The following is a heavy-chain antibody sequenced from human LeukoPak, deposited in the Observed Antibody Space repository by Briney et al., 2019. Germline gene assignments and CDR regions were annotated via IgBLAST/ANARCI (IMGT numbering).Heavy chain of an antibody. CDR1: GYSFTSYW. D-gene: IGHD3-3*01. CDR3: ARHTRSGVVTPFDY. CDR2: ICPGDSDT. J-gene: IGHJ4*02. V-gene: IGHV5-51*01. Sequence: GESLKIPCKGSGYSFTSYWIGWVRQMPGKGLEWMGIICPGDSDTRYSPSFQGQVTISADKSNSTAYLQWSSLKASDTAMYYCARHTRSGVVTPFDYWGQGTLVTVSS.